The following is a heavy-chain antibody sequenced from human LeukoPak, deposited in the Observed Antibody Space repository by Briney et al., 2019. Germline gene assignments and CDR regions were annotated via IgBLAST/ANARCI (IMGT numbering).Heavy chain of an antibody. CDR3: AKTLNGGSGPFDY. V-gene: IGHV3-23*01. CDR2: ISGSGGST. D-gene: IGHD3-10*01. Sequence: GGSLRLSCAASGFTFSSYAMSWVRQAPGKGLEWVSAISGSGGSTYYADSVKGRFTISRGNSKNTLYLQMNSLRAEDTAVYYCAKTLNGGSGPFDYWGQGTLVTVSS. J-gene: IGHJ4*02. CDR1: GFTFSSYA.